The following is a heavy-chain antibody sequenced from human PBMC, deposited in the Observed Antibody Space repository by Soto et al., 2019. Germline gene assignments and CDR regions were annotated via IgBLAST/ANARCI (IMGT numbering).Heavy chain of an antibody. V-gene: IGHV4-59*01. CDR3: SRVVQIDDFWSCYSPSDWFDP. J-gene: IGHJ5*01. Sequence: SETLSLTCTVSGGSISSYYLSWIRQPPGKGQEWIGYIYYSGSTNYNPSLKSRVTISVDTSKNQFSLKLSSVTAADTAVYYCSRVVQIDDFWSCYSPSDWFDPWGQGTLVTVSS. CDR2: IYYSGST. D-gene: IGHD3-3*01. CDR1: GGSISSYY.